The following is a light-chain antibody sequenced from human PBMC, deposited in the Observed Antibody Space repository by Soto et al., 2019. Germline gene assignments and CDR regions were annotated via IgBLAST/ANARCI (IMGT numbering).Light chain of an antibody. V-gene: IGKV1-9*01. CDR2: AAS. Sequence: DIQLTQSPSLLSAFVGDRVTITCRASQGISSYLAWYQQKPGKAPNLLIYAASTVQSGVPSRFSGSGSETEFSLTISSLQPEDFATYYCLQVNDYPITFGQGTRLEIK. J-gene: IGKJ5*01. CDR1: QGISSY. CDR3: LQVNDYPIT.